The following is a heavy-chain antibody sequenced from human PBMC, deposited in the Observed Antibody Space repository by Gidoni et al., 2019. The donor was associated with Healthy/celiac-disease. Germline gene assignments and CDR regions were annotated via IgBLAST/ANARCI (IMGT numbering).Heavy chain of an antibody. D-gene: IGHD3-22*01. J-gene: IGHJ3*02. V-gene: IGHV2-5*02. CDR1: GYSLSTSGGG. CDR3: AHSSYYYDSSGYYYRYAFDI. Sequence: QITLKESGTTLVKPTQTLALTCTFSGYSLSTSGGGVGWIRQPPGKALEWLALIYWDYDKRYSPSLKSRLTITKDTSKIQVVLTMTNMDPVDTATYYCAHSSYYYDSSGYYYRYAFDIWGQGTLVTVSS. CDR2: IYWDYDK.